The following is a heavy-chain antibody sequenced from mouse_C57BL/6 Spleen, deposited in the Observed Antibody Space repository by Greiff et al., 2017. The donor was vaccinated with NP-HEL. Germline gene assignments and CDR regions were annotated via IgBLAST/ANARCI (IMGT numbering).Heavy chain of an antibody. V-gene: IGHV1-50*01. CDR3: ARSGAGTFYYAMDY. D-gene: IGHD4-1*01. J-gene: IGHJ4*01. CDR1: GYTFTSYW. Sequence: QVQLQQPGAELVKPGASVKLSCKASGYTFTSYWMQWVKQRPGQGLEWIGEIDPSDSYTNYNQKFKGKATLTVDTSSSTADMQLSSLTSEDSAVYYCARSGAGTFYYAMDYWGQGTSVTVSS. CDR2: IDPSDSYT.